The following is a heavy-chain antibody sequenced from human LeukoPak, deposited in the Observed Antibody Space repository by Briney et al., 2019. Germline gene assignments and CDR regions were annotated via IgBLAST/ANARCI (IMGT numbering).Heavy chain of an antibody. CDR2: IIPIFGTA. D-gene: IGHD4-23*01. J-gene: IGHJ4*02. V-gene: IGHV1-69*13. Sequence: VKVSCKASGGTFSSYAISWVRQAPGQGLEWMGGIIPIFGTANYAQKFQGRVTITAVESMSTAYMELSSLRSEDTAVYYCARGWLAETTVVTPYNYWGQGTLVTVSS. CDR3: ARGWLAETTVVTPYNY. CDR1: GGTFSSYA.